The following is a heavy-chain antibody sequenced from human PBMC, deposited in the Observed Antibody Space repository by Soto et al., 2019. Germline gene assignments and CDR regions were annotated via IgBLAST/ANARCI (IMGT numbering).Heavy chain of an antibody. CDR2: IIPIFGTA. V-gene: IGHV1-69*13. Sequence: SVKVSCKASGGTFSSYAISWVRQVPGQGLEWMGGIIPIFGTANYAQKFQGRVTITADESTSTAYMELSSLRSEDTAVYYCAMVTSGKYYYYYYGMDVWGQGTTVTVSS. J-gene: IGHJ6*02. CDR3: AMVTSGKYYYYYYGMDV. D-gene: IGHD5-18*01. CDR1: GGTFSSYA.